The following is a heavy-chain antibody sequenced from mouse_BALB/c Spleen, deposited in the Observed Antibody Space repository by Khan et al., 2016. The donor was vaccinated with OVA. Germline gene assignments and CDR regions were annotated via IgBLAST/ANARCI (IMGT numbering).Heavy chain of an antibody. CDR1: GYAFTSYI. J-gene: IGHJ3*01. CDR2: IDPYNGGT. V-gene: IGHV1S135*01. Sequence: VQLQQSGPELVKPGASVKVSCKASGYAFTSYIMYWVKQSHGKSLEWIGYIDPYNGGTSYNQKFKGKATLTVVKSSTTASMHLNSLTSEDYAVYYCARGGDGGFAYWGQETLFTFSA. D-gene: IGHD2-13*01. CDR3: ARGGDGGFAY.